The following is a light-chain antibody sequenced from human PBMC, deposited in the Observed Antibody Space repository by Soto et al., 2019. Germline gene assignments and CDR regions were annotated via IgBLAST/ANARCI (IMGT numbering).Light chain of an antibody. CDR3: SSYTSSHII. V-gene: IGLV2-14*01. J-gene: IGLJ2*01. CDR1: SSDIGAYDY. Sequence: QSALTQPASLSGSPGQSITISCTGTSSDIGAYDYVSWFQQHPGKAPKLMISEVNNRPSGVSNRFSGSKSGNTASLTISGLQGEDEADYYCSSYTSSHIIFGGGTKLTVL. CDR2: EVN.